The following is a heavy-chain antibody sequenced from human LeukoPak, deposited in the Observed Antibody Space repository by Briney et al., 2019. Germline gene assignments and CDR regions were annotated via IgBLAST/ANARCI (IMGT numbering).Heavy chain of an antibody. J-gene: IGHJ5*02. CDR1: GFTFSSYS. D-gene: IGHD3-10*01. CDR2: ISSSSSYI. Sequence: GGSLRLSCAASGFTFSSYSMNWVRQAPGKGLEWVSSISSSSSYIYYADSVKGRFTISRDNAKNSLYLQMNSLRAEDTAVYYCARDLSSLVRGVIINWFDPWGQGTLVTASS. V-gene: IGHV3-21*01. CDR3: ARDLSSLVRGVIINWFDP.